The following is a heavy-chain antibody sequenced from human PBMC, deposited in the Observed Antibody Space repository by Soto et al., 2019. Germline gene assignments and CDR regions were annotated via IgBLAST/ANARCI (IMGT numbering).Heavy chain of an antibody. V-gene: IGHV3-23*01. D-gene: IGHD3-22*01. CDR1: GFTFSSYA. J-gene: IGHJ4*02. Sequence: GGSLRLSCAASGFTFSSYAMSWVRQAPGKGQWVSTLTRGGTSYYADSVQGRFTVSRDNSKNTVSLQMHSLRAEDTAVYYCTSLYYYDSSGYYPGPYFDYWGQGTLVTVSS. CDR3: TSLYYYDSSGYYPGPYFDY. CDR2: LTRGGTS.